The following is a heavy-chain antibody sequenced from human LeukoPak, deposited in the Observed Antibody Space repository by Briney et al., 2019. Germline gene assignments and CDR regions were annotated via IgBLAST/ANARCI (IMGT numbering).Heavy chain of an antibody. CDR2: ISGSGGST. D-gene: IGHD4-17*01. CDR3: AKGDYGGGIFDY. J-gene: IGHJ4*02. V-gene: IGHV3-23*01. Sequence: VSTISGSGGSTYYADSVKGRFTISRDNSKNTLYLQMNSLRAEDTAVYYCAKGDYGGGIFDYWGQGTLVTVSS.